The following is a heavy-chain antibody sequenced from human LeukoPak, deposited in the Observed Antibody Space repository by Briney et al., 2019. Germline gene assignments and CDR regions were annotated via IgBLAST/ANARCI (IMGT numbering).Heavy chain of an antibody. Sequence: PGGSLRLSCAASGFTFDDYTMHWVRQTPGKGLEWVSLISWDGGSTYYADSVKGRFTISRDNSKNSLYLQMNSLRTEDTALYYCTKENGPYYDILTGYFDYWGQGTLVTVSS. D-gene: IGHD3-9*01. J-gene: IGHJ4*02. CDR1: GFTFDDYT. CDR2: ISWDGGST. CDR3: TKENGPYYDILTGYFDY. V-gene: IGHV3-43*01.